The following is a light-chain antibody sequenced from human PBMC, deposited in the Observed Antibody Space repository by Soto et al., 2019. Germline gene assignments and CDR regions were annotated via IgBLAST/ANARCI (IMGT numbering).Light chain of an antibody. CDR2: AAS. CDR3: QQANSFLWT. CDR1: QGIRTW. J-gene: IGKJ1*01. V-gene: IGKV1-12*02. Sequence: DIPMTQSPSSVSASVGDRVTITCRASQGIRTWLAWYQQKPGKAPKLLIYAASTLQSGVPSRFSGTGSGTDFTLTISSLQPEDFATYYCQQANSFLWTFGQGTKVEIK.